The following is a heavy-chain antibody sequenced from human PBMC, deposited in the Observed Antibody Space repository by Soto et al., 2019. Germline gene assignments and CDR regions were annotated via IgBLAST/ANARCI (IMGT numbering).Heavy chain of an antibody. CDR2: ISSSGSTI. J-gene: IGHJ3*02. CDR1: GFTFSSYE. Sequence: GGSLRLSCAASGFTFSSYEMNWGRQAPGKGLEWVSYISSSGSTIYYADSVKGRFTISRDNAKNSLYLQMNSLRAEDTAVYYCASGATYSSGWSTPEGDAFDIWGQGTMVTVSS. V-gene: IGHV3-48*03. CDR3: ASGATYSSGWSTPEGDAFDI. D-gene: IGHD6-19*01.